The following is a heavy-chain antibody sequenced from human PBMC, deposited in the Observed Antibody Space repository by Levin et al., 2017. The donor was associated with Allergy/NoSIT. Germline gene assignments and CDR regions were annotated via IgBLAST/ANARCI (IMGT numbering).Heavy chain of an antibody. CDR3: ARDTIFGVVINYFDY. CDR2: IKQDGSEK. D-gene: IGHD3-3*01. CDR1: GFTFSSYW. Sequence: PGGSLRLSCAASGFTFSSYWMSWVRQAPGKGLEWVANIKQDGSEKYYVDSVKGRFTISRDNAKNSLYLQMNSLRAEDTAVYYCARDTIFGVVINYFDYWGQGTLVTVSS. J-gene: IGHJ4*02. V-gene: IGHV3-7*01.